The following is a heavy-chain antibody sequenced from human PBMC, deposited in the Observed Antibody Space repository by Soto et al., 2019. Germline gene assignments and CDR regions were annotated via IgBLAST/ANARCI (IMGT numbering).Heavy chain of an antibody. CDR1: GFSLSNARVG. CDR3: ARIRAERYFYWYYWYFDL. Sequence: QVTLKESGPVLVKPTETLTLTCTVSGFSLSNARVGVCWIRQPPGKALEWLAHIFSNDEKSYNTSLKSRLTIAKDTSKSQVVLTMTNMDPVDTATYYCARIRAERYFYWYYWYFDLWGRGTLVTVSS. CDR2: IFSNDEK. V-gene: IGHV2-26*01. J-gene: IGHJ2*01. D-gene: IGHD3-9*01.